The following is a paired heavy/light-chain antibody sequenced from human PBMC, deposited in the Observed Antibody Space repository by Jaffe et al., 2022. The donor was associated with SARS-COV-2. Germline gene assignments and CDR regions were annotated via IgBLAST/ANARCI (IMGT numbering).Heavy chain of an antibody. CDR3: ARAHVVAGSFSGWFDP. Sequence: EVQLVESGGGLVQPGGSLRLSCAASGFTFSTYTMHWVRQAPGKGLDYVSGISSDGGYTFYAKSVKGRFTISRDNSKSTVYLQMGSLRTEDMAIYYCARAHVVAGSFSGWFDPWGQGTLVTVSS. D-gene: IGHD3-10*01. J-gene: IGHJ5*02. CDR1: GFTFSTYT. V-gene: IGHV3-64*01. CDR2: ISSDGGYT.
Light chain of an antibody. CDR3: HQYFGSPPT. V-gene: IGKV4-1*01. J-gene: IGKJ1*01. CDR1: QSILYSSNNKNY. Sequence: DIVMTQSPDSLTVSLGERATVNCKSSQSILYSSNNKNYLAWYQQKPRQPPKLLIYWASTRESGVPDRFSGSGSGTDFTLTINSLQAEDVAVYYCHQYFGSPPTFGQGTKVEIK. CDR2: WAS.